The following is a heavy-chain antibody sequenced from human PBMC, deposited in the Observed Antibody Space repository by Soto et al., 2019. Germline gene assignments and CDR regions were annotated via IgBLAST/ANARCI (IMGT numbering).Heavy chain of an antibody. CDR3: ARDRTSSGYYFDYSLDY. D-gene: IGHD3-22*01. CDR2: MYHTGNA. J-gene: IGHJ4*02. V-gene: IGHV4-59*01. Sequence: SETLSLTCSVSGGSLSGYYWSWIRQPPGRGLEYIAYMYHTGNAKYNPSLQSRVTLSVDTSKNQFSLRLASVTAADTAVYYRARDRTSSGYYFDYSLDYWGQGNRVTV. CDR1: GGSLSGYY.